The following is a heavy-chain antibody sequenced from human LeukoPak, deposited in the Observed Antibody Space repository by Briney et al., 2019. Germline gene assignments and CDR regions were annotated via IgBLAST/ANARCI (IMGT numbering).Heavy chain of an antibody. D-gene: IGHD3-3*01. CDR1: GFTFSSYSSYW. V-gene: IGHV3-74*01. J-gene: IGHJ5*02. CDR2: INSDGNTR. Sequence: GGSLRLSCAASGFTFSSYSSYWMHWVRQSPGKGLMWLSRINSDGNTRNYADSVNGRFSISRDNAKNTLYLQMNSLRVEDTAVHYCAGGRDFYDFSWGQGILVTVSS. CDR3: AGGRDFYDFS.